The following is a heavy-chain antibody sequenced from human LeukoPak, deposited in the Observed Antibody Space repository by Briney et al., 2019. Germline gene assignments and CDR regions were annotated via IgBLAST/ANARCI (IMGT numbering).Heavy chain of an antibody. CDR3: ARVSGYCTNGVCYAPKSYYYYMDV. V-gene: IGHV3-48*01. CDR1: GFTFSSYS. CDR2: ISSSSSTI. D-gene: IGHD2-8*01. J-gene: IGHJ6*03. Sequence: GGSLRLSCAASGFTFSSYSMNWVRQAPGKGLEWVSYISSSSSTIYYADSVKGRFTISRDNAKNSLYLQMNSLRAEDTAVYYCARVSGYCTNGVCYAPKSYYYYMDVWGKGTTVTVSS.